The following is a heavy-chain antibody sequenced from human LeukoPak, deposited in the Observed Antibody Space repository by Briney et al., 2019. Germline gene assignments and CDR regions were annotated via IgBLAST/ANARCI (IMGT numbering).Heavy chain of an antibody. V-gene: IGHV1-2*02. D-gene: IGHD3-10*01. CDR3: ARRGPRSHTFDY. CDR2: INPNSGRT. J-gene: IGHJ4*02. Sequence: ASVKVSCKASGYTFTGYYMHWVRQAPGQGLEWMGWINPNSGRTNYAQKFQGRVTMTRDTSISTAYMELSRLRSDDTAVYYCARRGPRSHTFDYWGQGTLVTVSS. CDR1: GYTFTGYY.